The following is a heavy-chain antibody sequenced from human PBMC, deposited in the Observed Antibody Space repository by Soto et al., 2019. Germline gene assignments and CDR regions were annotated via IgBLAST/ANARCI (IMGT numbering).Heavy chain of an antibody. CDR3: ARVFYGGYGDYYGMDV. D-gene: IGHD5-12*01. Sequence: LRLSCAASGFTFSSYAMHWVRQAPGKGLEWVAVISYDGSNKYYADSVKGRFTISRDNSKNTLYLQMNSLRAEDTAVYYCARVFYGGYGDYYGMDVWGQGTTVTVSS. CDR2: ISYDGSNK. V-gene: IGHV3-30-3*01. J-gene: IGHJ6*02. CDR1: GFTFSSYA.